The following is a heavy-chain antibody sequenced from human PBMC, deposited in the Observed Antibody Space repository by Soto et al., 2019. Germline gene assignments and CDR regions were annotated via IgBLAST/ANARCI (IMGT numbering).Heavy chain of an antibody. CDR2: INPNSGGT. CDR3: ARGLGDILTGNRFDP. J-gene: IGHJ5*02. V-gene: IGHV1-2*04. D-gene: IGHD3-9*01. Sequence: ASVKVSCKASGYTFTGYYMHWVRQAPGQGLEWMGWINPNSGGTNYAQKFQGWVTMTRDTSISTAYMELSRLRSDDTAVYYCARGLGDILTGNRFDPWGQGTLVTVSS. CDR1: GYTFTGYY.